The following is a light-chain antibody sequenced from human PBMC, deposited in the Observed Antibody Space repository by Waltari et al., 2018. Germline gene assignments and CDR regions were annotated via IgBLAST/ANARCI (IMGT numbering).Light chain of an antibody. CDR1: QSIGTF. CDR2: GAS. V-gene: IGKV3-20*01. CDR3: QHYVRLPVT. J-gene: IGKJ1*01. Sequence: EIVLTQSPGTLSLSPGERVTLSCRASQSIGTFLAWYQQKPGQPPRLLIYGASIRAAGIPDRVSGSGSGTDFSLTISRLEPEDFAVYYRQHYVRLPVTFGQGTKVQIK.